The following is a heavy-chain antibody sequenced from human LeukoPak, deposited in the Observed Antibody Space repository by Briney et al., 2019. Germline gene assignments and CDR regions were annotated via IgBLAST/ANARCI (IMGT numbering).Heavy chain of an antibody. V-gene: IGHV4-4*07. J-gene: IGHJ4*02. CDR2: FEPSGTT. D-gene: IGHD6-13*01. CDR3: AKEGAAAGPDFDL. CDR1: GASIENHY. Sequence: SETLSLTCTVSGASIENHYWSWIRQPAGKGLEWIGRFEPSGTTKYNPSLKSRITMSVDTSKNQFSLEPNSVTAADTAVHYCAKEGAAAGPDFDLWGQGTLVIVSS.